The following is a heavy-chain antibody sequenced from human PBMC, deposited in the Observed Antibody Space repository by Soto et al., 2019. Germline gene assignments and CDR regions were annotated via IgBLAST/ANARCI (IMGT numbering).Heavy chain of an antibody. CDR2: IWYDGSNK. Sequence: GGSLRLSCAASGFTFSSYGMHWVRQAPGKGLEWVAVIWYDGSNKHYADSVKGRFTISRDNSKNTLYLQMNSLRAEDTAVYYCAPLGYCSGGSCYSGGMDVWGQGTTVTVSS. CDR1: GFTFSSYG. V-gene: IGHV3-33*01. J-gene: IGHJ6*02. CDR3: APLGYCSGGSCYSGGMDV. D-gene: IGHD2-15*01.